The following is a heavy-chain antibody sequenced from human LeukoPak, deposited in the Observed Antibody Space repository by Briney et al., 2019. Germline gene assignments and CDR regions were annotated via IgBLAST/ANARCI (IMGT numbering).Heavy chain of an antibody. Sequence: PGGSLRLSCAASGFTFSSYGMHWVRQAPGKGLEWVAVIWYDGSNKYYADSVKGRFTISRDNSKNTLYLQMNSLRAEDTAVYYCAKDLKGYYGSGSYPHWGQGTLVTVSS. CDR2: IWYDGSNK. CDR1: GFTFSSYG. V-gene: IGHV3-33*06. CDR3: AKDLKGYYGSGSYPH. J-gene: IGHJ4*02. D-gene: IGHD3-10*01.